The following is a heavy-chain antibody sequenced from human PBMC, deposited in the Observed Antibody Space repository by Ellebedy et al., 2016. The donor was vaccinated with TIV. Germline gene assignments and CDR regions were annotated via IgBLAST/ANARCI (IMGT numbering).Heavy chain of an antibody. CDR1: GDSVSSNSAA. V-gene: IGHV6-1*01. D-gene: IGHD2-2*01. Sequence: SQTLSLTCAISGDSVSSNSAAWNWIRQSPSRGLEWLGRTYYRSKWYYDYAVSMRSRITISPDTSKNQFSLRLNSVTAADTAVYYCASAPIVDCGGTSCYGFDYWGQGALVTVSS. CDR3: ASAPIVDCGGTSCYGFDY. CDR2: TYYRSKWYY. J-gene: IGHJ4*02.